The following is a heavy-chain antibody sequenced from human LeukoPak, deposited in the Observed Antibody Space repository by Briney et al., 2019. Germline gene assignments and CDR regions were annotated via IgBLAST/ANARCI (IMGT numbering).Heavy chain of an antibody. V-gene: IGHV2-70*11. CDR3: ARIAHYYDSSGFYYGMDV. Sequence: KESGPTLLKPTQTITLTCTFSGCSLSTSGMCVSWIRQPPGKALEGLARIDWDDDKYYSTSLKTRLTISKDTSKNQVVLTMTNMAPVDTATYYCARIAHYYDSSGFYYGMDVWGQGTTVTVSS. D-gene: IGHD3-22*01. CDR2: IDWDDDK. CDR1: GCSLSTSGMC. J-gene: IGHJ6*02.